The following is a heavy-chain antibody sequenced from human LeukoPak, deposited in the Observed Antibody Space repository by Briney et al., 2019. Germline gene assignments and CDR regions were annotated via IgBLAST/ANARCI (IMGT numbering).Heavy chain of an antibody. Sequence: GGSLRLSCAASGFTFDDYAMHWVRQAPGKGLEWVSLISGDGGSTYYADSVRGRFTISRDNSKNSLYLQMDSLLTEDTAFYYCAKEIDTLGTNAFDIWGQGTMVTVSS. CDR3: AKEIDTLGTNAFDI. CDR1: GFTFDDYA. V-gene: IGHV3-43*02. J-gene: IGHJ3*02. D-gene: IGHD2-15*01. CDR2: ISGDGGST.